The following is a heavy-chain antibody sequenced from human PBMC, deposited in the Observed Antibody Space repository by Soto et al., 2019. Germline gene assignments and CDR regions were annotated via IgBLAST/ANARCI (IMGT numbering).Heavy chain of an antibody. CDR2: INHSGST. J-gene: IGHJ4*02. D-gene: IGHD1-1*01. Sequence: SETLSLTCAVYGGSFSGYYWSWIRQPPGKGLEWIGEINHSGSTNYNPSLKSRVTISVDTSKNQFSLKLSSVTAADTAVYYCARGPLELEPIDYWGQGTLVTVSS. V-gene: IGHV4-34*01. CDR1: GGSFSGYY. CDR3: ARGPLELEPIDY.